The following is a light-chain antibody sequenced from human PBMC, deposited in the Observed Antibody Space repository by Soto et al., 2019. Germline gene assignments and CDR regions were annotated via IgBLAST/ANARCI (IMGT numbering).Light chain of an antibody. CDR3: QSYDTSVSGARV. CDR2: RNH. J-gene: IGLJ3*02. V-gene: IGLV1-40*01. CDR1: RSNIGAGYD. Sequence: QAPRTQPPWVSGAPGQRFTISCTGSRSNIGAGYDVHWYQQIPGTAPKLLIYRNHDRPSGVPDRFSGSKSGTSASLAITGLQAEDEADYYCQSYDTSVSGARVFGGGTKVTVL.